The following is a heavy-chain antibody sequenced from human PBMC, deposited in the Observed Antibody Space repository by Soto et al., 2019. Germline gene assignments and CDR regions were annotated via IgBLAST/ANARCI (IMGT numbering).Heavy chain of an antibody. CDR2: IIPIFGTA. CDR3: ARGRYNCNEGDWFDP. D-gene: IGHD1-1*01. CDR1: GGTFSSYA. V-gene: IGHV1-69*06. J-gene: IGHJ5*02. Sequence: SVKVSCKASGGTFSSYAISWVRQAPGQGLEWMGGIIPIFGTANYAQKFQGRVTITADKSTSTAYMELSSLRSEDTAVYYCARGRYNCNEGDWFDPWGQGTLVTVSS.